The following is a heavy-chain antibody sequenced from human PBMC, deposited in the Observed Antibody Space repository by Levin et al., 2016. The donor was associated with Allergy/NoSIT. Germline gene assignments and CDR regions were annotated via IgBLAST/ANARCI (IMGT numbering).Heavy chain of an antibody. CDR3: ARAGNYGYYMDV. V-gene: IGHV3-33*05. J-gene: IGHJ6*03. Sequence: WIRQPPGKGLEWVAVISYDGSNKYYADSVKGRFTISRDNSKNTLYLQMNSLRAEDTAVYYCARAGNYGYYMDVWGKGTTVTVSS. CDR2: ISYDGSNK. D-gene: IGHD4-11*01.